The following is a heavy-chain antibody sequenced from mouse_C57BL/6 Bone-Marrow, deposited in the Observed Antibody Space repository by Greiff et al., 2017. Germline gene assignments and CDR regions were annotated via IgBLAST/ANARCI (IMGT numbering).Heavy chain of an antibody. J-gene: IGHJ2*01. CDR2: LYPRDGST. Sequence: QVQLQQSGPELVKPGASVKLSCKASGYTFTSYDINWVKPRPGQGLAWIGWLYPRDGSTKYTEKVKGKATLSVDTSSSTAYMELHCLTSEDSAVNVCARSGFGLRPLALDDGGQGTTLTVSS. CDR3: ARSGFGLRPLALDD. D-gene: IGHD1-3*01. CDR1: GYTFTSYD. V-gene: IGHV1-85*01.